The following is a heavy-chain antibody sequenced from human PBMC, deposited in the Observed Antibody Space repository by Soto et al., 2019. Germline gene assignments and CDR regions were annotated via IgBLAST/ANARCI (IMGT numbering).Heavy chain of an antibody. V-gene: IGHV1-8*01. CDR3: ARGWKQQLVRDY. CDR2: RNPNSGNT. Sequence: ASVKVSCKASGYTFTSYDINWGRQATGQGLEWMGWRNPNSGNTGYAQKFQGRVTMTRNTSISTAYMELSSLRSEDTAVYYCARGWKQQLVRDYWGQGTLVTVSS. J-gene: IGHJ4*02. D-gene: IGHD6-13*01. CDR1: GYTFTSYD.